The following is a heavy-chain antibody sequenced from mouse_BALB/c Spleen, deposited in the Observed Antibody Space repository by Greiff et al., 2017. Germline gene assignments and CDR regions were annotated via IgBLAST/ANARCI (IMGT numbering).Heavy chain of an antibody. CDR2: IDPANGNT. Sequence: EVKLQESGAELVKPGASVKLSCTASGFNIKDTYMHWVKQRPEQGLEWIGRIDPANGNTKYDPKFQGKATITADTSSNTAYLQLSSLTSEDTAVYYCAPYYYGSSYEGFAYWGQGTLVTVSA. V-gene: IGHV14-3*02. CDR1: GFNIKDTY. D-gene: IGHD1-1*01. J-gene: IGHJ3*01. CDR3: APYYYGSSYEGFAY.